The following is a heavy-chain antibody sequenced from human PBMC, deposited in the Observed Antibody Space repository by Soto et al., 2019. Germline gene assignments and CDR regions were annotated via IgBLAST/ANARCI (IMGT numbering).Heavy chain of an antibody. Sequence: GGSLRLSCAASGFTFSDYYMSWIRQAPGKGLEWVSYISSSSSYTNYADSVKGRFTISRDNAKNSLYLQMNSLRAEDTAVYYCAREEFGYWIGYWGQGTLVTVSS. V-gene: IGHV3-11*06. CDR2: ISSSSSYT. CDR3: AREEFGYWIGY. J-gene: IGHJ4*02. CDR1: GFTFSDYY. D-gene: IGHD2-8*02.